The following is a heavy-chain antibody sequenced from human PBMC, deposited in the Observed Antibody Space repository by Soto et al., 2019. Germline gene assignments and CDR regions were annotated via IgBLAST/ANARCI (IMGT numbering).Heavy chain of an antibody. J-gene: IGHJ4*02. Sequence: EVQLLESGGGLVQPGGSLRLSCAASGFTFSSYAMSWVRQAPGKGLEWVSAIRGSGGSTYYADSVKGRFTISRDNSKNSLYLQMNSMRAEDTAVYYCAKDLVAVAGRDGCWGQGTLVTVSS. D-gene: IGHD6-19*01. CDR3: AKDLVAVAGRDGC. V-gene: IGHV3-23*01. CDR2: IRGSGGST. CDR1: GFTFSSYA.